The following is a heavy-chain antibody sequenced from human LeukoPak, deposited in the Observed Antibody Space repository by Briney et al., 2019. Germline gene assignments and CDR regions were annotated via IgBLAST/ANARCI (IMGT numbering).Heavy chain of an antibody. V-gene: IGHV3-23*01. CDR3: ATDRLLGRSYYYYMDV. D-gene: IGHD2-21*01. CDR2: ISGSGGST. J-gene: IGHJ6*03. CDR1: GFTVSGNY. Sequence: PGGSLRLSCAASGFTVSGNYMSWVRQAPGKGLEWVSAISGSGGSTYYADSVKGRFTISRDNSKNTLYLQMNSLRAEDTAVYYCATDRLLGRSYYYYMDVWGKGTTVTVSS.